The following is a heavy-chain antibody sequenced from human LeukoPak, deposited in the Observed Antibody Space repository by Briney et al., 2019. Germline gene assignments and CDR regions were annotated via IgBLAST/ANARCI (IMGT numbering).Heavy chain of an antibody. D-gene: IGHD3-9*01. CDR3: AREDYNILTGSGDNWFDP. V-gene: IGHV4-59*01. CDR1: GCSISSYY. CDR2: IYDSGST. J-gene: IGHJ5*02. Sequence: SETLSLTCTVSGCSISSYYWSWIRQSPGKGLEWIGYIYDSGSTNYNPSLKSRVTISVATSRSQFSLRLSSVTAADTAVYYCAREDYNILTGSGDNWFDPWGQGTLVTVSS.